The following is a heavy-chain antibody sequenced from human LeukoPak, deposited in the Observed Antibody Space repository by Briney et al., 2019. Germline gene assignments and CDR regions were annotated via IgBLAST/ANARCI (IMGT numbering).Heavy chain of an antibody. CDR2: IYYSGST. D-gene: IGHD4-17*01. V-gene: IGHV4-30-4*08. Sequence: SQTLSLTCTVSGGSISSGDYYWSWIRQPPGKGLEWIGYIYYSGSTYYNPSLKSRVTISVDTSKNQFSLKLSSVTAADTAVYYCARDYPTFYGDLWGAFDYWGQGTLVTVSS. CDR3: ARDYPTFYGDLWGAFDY. J-gene: IGHJ4*02. CDR1: GGSISSGDYY.